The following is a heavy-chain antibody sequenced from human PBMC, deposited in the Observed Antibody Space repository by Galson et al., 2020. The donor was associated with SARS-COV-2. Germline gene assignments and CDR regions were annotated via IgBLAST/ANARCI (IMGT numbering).Heavy chain of an antibody. Sequence: ASVKVSCKASGYTFTGYYMHWVRQAPGQGLEWMGWINPNSGGTNYAQKFQGWVTMTRDTSISTAYMELSRLRSDDTAVYYCARRGITGGYSYGSSDDFDYWGQGTLVTVSS. CDR3: ARRGITGGYSYGSSDDFDY. CDR1: GYTFTGYY. V-gene: IGHV1-2*04. D-gene: IGHD5-18*01. J-gene: IGHJ4*02. CDR2: INPNSGGT.